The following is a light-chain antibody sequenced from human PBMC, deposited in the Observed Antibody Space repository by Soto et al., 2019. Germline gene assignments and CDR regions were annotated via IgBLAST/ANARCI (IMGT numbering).Light chain of an antibody. V-gene: IGLV2-14*01. Sequence: QSVLTQPAHVSGSPDQSTTTSCTGTRSNVGGYNYVSCYQQHPGKAPKLMIYDVSNRPSGVPNRFSGSKSGTTASLTISGLQAEDVADYECSSSASSRPARYVFGTGAKVT. CDR1: RSNVGGYNY. CDR3: SSSASSRPARYV. CDR2: DVS. J-gene: IGLJ1*01.